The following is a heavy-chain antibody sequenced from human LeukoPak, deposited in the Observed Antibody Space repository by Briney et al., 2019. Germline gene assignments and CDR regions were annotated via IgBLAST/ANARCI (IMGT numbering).Heavy chain of an antibody. J-gene: IGHJ5*02. CDR1: GFTFSSYS. CDR2: ISSSSSYI. Sequence: GGSLILCCAASGFTFSSYSMNWARQAPGKALEWVSSISSSSSYIYYADSATGRFTISRDNAKNSLYLQMNSLRAEDTAVYYCARDRDDFWSGYMNWFDPWGQGTLVAVSS. CDR3: ARDRDDFWSGYMNWFDP. V-gene: IGHV3-21*01. D-gene: IGHD3-3*01.